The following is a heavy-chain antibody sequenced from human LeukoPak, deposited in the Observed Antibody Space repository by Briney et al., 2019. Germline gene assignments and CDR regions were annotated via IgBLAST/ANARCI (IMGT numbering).Heavy chain of an antibody. V-gene: IGHV1-18*01. J-gene: IGHJ4*02. CDR3: ARLGFGELLTHIDY. CDR1: GYTFTSYG. Sequence: ASVKVSCKASGYTFTSYGISWVRQAPGQGLEWMGWISAYNGNINYAQKLQGRVTMTTDTSTSTAYMELRSLRSDDTAVYYCARLGFGELLTHIDYWGQGTLVTVSS. CDR2: ISAYNGNI. D-gene: IGHD3-10*01.